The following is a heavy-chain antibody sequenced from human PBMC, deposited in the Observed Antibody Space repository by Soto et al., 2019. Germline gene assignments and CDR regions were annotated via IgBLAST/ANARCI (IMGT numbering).Heavy chain of an antibody. V-gene: IGHV1-69*01. D-gene: IGHD3-22*01. J-gene: IGHJ4*02. CDR2: SIPIFGTA. CDR3: ARGGDYDRSGSPVDY. Sequence: QVQLVQSGAEVKKPGSSVKVSCKASGGTFSSYAISWVRQATGQGLEWMGGSIPIFGTANYAQKFQGRVTITADESTSTADMEPSSLISEHTAVYYCARGGDYDRSGSPVDYWVQGTLVTVSS. CDR1: GGTFSSYA.